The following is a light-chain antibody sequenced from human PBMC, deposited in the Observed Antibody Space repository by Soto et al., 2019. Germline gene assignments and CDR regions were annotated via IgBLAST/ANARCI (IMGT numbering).Light chain of an antibody. J-gene: IGKJ5*01. V-gene: IGKV2-28*01. CDR3: QQYGSSPPAT. CDR2: LGS. Sequence: ILMTQSPVSLAVTPGAAASISCRPAPSLLHSYGYNYLDGYLQKPGQSPQRLIYLGSNRSSGVPDRFSGSGSGTDFTLKISTVEAEDFAVYYCQQYGSSPPATFGQGTRLEIK. CDR1: PSLLHSYGYNY.